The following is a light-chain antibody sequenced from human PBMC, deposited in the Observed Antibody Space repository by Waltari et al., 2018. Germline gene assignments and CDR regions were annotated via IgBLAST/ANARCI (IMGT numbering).Light chain of an antibody. CDR3: QQYYSNEVT. V-gene: IGKV4-1*01. CDR1: PGVLFSSDNKNY. Sequence: DIVMTQSPDSLAVSLGERATVNCKSSPGVLFSSDNKNYLAWYQQKPGQPPKGLIYWASTRESGVPDRFSGSGSGTDFALTISSLQAEDVAVYYCQQYYSNEVTFGGGTKVEIK. J-gene: IGKJ4*01. CDR2: WAS.